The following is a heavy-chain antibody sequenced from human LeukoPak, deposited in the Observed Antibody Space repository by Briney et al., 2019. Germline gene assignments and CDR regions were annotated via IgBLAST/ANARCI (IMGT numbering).Heavy chain of an antibody. J-gene: IGHJ4*02. CDR3: ARRSRGNSDY. Sequence: PSETLSLTCAVYGGSFSGYYWTWIRQPPGKGLEWIGEIIDTGSTKYNSSLKSRVTISVDTSKNQFSLSLDSVTAADTAVYYCARRSRGNSDYWGQGTLVTVSS. CDR1: GGSFSGYY. D-gene: IGHD4-23*01. CDR2: IIDTGST. V-gene: IGHV4-34*12.